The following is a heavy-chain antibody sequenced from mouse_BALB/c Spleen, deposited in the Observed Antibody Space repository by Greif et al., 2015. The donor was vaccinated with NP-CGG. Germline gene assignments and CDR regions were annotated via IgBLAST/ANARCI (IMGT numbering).Heavy chain of an antibody. V-gene: IGHV1-7*01. J-gene: IGHJ1*01. Sequence: VQLQQSGAELAKPGASVKMSCKASGYTFTSYWMHWVKQRPGQGLEWIGYINPSTGYTEYNQKFKDKATLTADESSSTAYMQLSSLTSEDSAVYYCARSYGSRSWYFDVWGAGTTVTVSS. CDR1: GYTFTSYW. CDR2: INPSTGYT. D-gene: IGHD1-1*01. CDR3: ARSYGSRSWYFDV.